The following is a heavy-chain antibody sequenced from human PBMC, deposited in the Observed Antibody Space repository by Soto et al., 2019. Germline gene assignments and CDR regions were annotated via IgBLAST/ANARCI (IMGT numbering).Heavy chain of an antibody. J-gene: IGHJ4*02. V-gene: IGHV3-9*01. Sequence: EVQLVESGGGLVQPGRSLRLSCAASGFSFDDYAMHWVRQAPGKGLEWVSGISWNSDTIGYADSVKGRFTISRDNAKNSLYLQMNSLRAEDTALYYCAKALARMSAAPYYFDQWGQGTLVTVSS. CDR1: GFSFDDYA. CDR2: ISWNSDTI. D-gene: IGHD6-13*01. CDR3: AKALARMSAAPYYFDQ.